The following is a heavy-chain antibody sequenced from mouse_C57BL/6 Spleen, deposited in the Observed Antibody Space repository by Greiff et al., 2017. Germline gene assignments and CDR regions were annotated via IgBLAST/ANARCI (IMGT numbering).Heavy chain of an antibody. V-gene: IGHV1-80*01. CDR1: GYAFSSYW. Sequence: VKLMESGAELVKPGASVKISCKASGYAFSSYWMNWVKQRPGKGLEWIGQIYPGDGDTNYNGKFKGKATLTADKSSSTAYMQLSSLTSEDSAVYFCARNSLDAMDYWGQGTSVTVSS. CDR2: IYPGDGDT. CDR3: ARNSLDAMDY. J-gene: IGHJ4*01.